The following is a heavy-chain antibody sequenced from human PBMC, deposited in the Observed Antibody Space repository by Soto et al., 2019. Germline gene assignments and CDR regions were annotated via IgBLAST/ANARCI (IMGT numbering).Heavy chain of an antibody. V-gene: IGHV4-4*02. CDR3: ARGEEAVAGDDAFDI. J-gene: IGHJ3*02. CDR2: IYHSGST. CDR1: GGSISSSNW. D-gene: IGHD6-19*01. Sequence: QVQLQESGPGLVKPSGTLSLTCAVSGGSISSSNWWSWVRQPPGKGLEWIGEIYHSGSTNYNPSPKSRVAISVDKSQNQFSLKLSSVTAADTAVYYCARGEEAVAGDDAFDIWGQGTMVTVSS.